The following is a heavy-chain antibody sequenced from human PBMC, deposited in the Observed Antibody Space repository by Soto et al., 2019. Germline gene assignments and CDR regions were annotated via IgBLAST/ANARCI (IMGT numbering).Heavy chain of an antibody. J-gene: IGHJ5*02. V-gene: IGHV1-69*01. D-gene: IGHD3-22*01. Sequence: QVQLVQSGAEVKKPGSSVNVSCKASGGTFSTYPISWVRQAPGQGLEWMGGIIPIFGTPNYAQRFQGRLTFTSDESTTTVYMELSSLRSEDTAVYYCATNGDSGYYVRWFDPWGQGTLVTVSS. CDR1: GGTFSTYP. CDR3: ATNGDSGYYVRWFDP. CDR2: IIPIFGTP.